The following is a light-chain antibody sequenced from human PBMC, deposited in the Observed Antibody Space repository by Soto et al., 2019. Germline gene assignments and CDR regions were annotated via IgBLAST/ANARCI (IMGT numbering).Light chain of an antibody. CDR3: SSFTSISTYV. J-gene: IGLJ1*01. CDR2: DVT. V-gene: IGLV2-14*03. Sequence: QSALTQPASVSGSPGQSITISCTGTSSDVGGYDYVSWYQQHPGKAPKFLIYDVTHRPSGVSERFSGSKSGFTASLTISGLQAEDESHYYCSSFTSISTYVFGTGTKVTVL. CDR1: SSDVGGYDY.